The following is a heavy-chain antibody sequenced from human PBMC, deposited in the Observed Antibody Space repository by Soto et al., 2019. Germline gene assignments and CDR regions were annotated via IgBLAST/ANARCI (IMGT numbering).Heavy chain of an antibody. CDR1: GYSFTSYW. CDR3: ARVLEHYYDSSGYFDY. J-gene: IGHJ4*02. Sequence: GESLKISCKGSGYSFTSYWIGWVRQMPGKGLEWMGIIYPGDSDTRYSPSFQGQVTISADKSISTAYLQWSSLKASDTAMYYCARVLEHYYDSSGYFDYWGQGTLVTVSS. D-gene: IGHD3-22*01. CDR2: IYPGDSDT. V-gene: IGHV5-51*01.